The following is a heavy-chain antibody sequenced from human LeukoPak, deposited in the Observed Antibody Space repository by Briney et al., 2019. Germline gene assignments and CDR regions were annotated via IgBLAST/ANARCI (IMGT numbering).Heavy chain of an antibody. D-gene: IGHD6-13*01. J-gene: IGHJ4*02. CDR3: ARDNIAAAGTVDY. CDR1: GFPFSSYS. CDR2: ISSSSSYI. V-gene: IGHV3-21*01. Sequence: PGGSLRLSCAASGFPFSSYSMNWVRQAPGKGLEWVSSISSSSSYIYYADSVKGRFTISRDNVKNSLYLQMNSLRAEDTAVYYCARDNIAAAGTVDYWGQGTLVTVSS.